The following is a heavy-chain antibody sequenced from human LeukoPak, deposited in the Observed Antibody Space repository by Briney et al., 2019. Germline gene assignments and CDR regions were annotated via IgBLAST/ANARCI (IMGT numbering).Heavy chain of an antibody. Sequence: PGGSLRLSCAASGFTLSDYSMTWVRQAPGQGLEWISFLTSGGVSAFYADSVRGRFTVSRDDARNSLSLYMNTLRADDTAVYYCASSLNTVMVSPYYLEYWGPGTLVTASS. CDR3: ASSLNTVMVSPYYLEY. D-gene: IGHD5-18*01. J-gene: IGHJ4*02. CDR1: GFTLSDYS. V-gene: IGHV3-11*04. CDR2: LTSGGVSA.